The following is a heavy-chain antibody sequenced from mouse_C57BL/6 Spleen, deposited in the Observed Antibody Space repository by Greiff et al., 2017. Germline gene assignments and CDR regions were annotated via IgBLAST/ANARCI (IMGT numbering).Heavy chain of an antibody. CDR3: AREDVYYYGSPFAY. CDR2: IYPGSGST. J-gene: IGHJ3*01. V-gene: IGHV1-55*01. CDR1: GYTFTSYW. D-gene: IGHD1-1*01. Sequence: VQLKQPGAELVKPGASVKMSCKASGYTFTSYWITWVKQRPGQGLEWIGDIYPGSGSTNYNEKFKSKATLTVDTSSSTAYMQLSSLTSEDSAVYYCAREDVYYYGSPFAYWGQGTLVTVSA.